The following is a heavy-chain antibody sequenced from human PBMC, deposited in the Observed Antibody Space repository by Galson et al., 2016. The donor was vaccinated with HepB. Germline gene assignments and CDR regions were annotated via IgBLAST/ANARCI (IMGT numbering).Heavy chain of an antibody. V-gene: IGHV3-9*01. Sequence: SLRLSCAASGFTFDDYAMHWVRQAPGKGLEWVSGISWNSGTIGYADSVKGRFTISRDNAEKSLYLQMNSLRSEDTALYYCARDKRGHGVFDLRGRGTLVTVSS. J-gene: IGHJ2*01. CDR3: ARDKRGHGVFDL. CDR2: ISWNSGTI. CDR1: GFTFDDYA. D-gene: IGHD4-17*01.